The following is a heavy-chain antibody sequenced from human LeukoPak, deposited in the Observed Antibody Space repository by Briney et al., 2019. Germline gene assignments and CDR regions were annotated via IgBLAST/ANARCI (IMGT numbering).Heavy chain of an antibody. CDR1: GFTFSDYS. Sequence: GESLRLSCATSGFTFSDYSMNWVRQAPGKGLEWVSYIDGAGDTIYYADSVKGRFTISRDNAKSSLDLQMHSLRDEDTAVYYCSRRFDSWGQGTLVTVSS. CDR3: SRRFDS. J-gene: IGHJ4*02. CDR2: IDGAGDTI. V-gene: IGHV3-48*02.